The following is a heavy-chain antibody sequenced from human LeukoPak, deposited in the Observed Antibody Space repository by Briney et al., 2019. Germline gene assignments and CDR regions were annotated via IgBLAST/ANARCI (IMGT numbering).Heavy chain of an antibody. D-gene: IGHD3-22*01. V-gene: IGHV1-18*01. CDR1: GYTFTNYG. J-gene: IGHJ4*02. CDR2: ISGYNANT. CDR3: ARDYYDSSGYLSFDY. Sequence: ASVKVSCKASGYTFTNYGISWVRQAPGQGLEWMGWISGYNANTNYAQKLQGRVTMTTDTSTSTAYMELRSLRPDDTAVYYCARDYYDSSGYLSFDYWGQGSLVTVSS.